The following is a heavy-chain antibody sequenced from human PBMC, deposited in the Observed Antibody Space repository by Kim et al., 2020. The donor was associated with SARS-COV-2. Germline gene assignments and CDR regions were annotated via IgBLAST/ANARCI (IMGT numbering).Heavy chain of an antibody. CDR1: GFTFSSYW. Sequence: GGSLRLSCAASGFTFSSYWMSWVRQAPGKGLEWVANIKQDGSEKYYVDSVKGRFTISRDNAKNSLYPQMNSLRAEDTAVYYCARNWGGMVPATAIPYVYWGQGTLVTVSS. J-gene: IGHJ4*02. D-gene: IGHD2-2*02. CDR2: IKQDGSEK. V-gene: IGHV3-7*01. CDR3: ARNWGGMVPATAIPYVY.